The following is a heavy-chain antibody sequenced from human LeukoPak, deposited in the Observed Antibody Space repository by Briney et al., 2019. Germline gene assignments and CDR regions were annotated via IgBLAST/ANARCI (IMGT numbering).Heavy chain of an antibody. CDR1: GGTFSSYA. CDR3: ARERHSGSYSYFDY. V-gene: IGHV1-69*05. Sequence: SVKVSCKASGGTFSSYAISWVRQAPGQGLEWMGGIIPISGTANYAQKFQGRVTITTDESTSTAYMELSSLRSEDTAVYYCARERHSGSYSYFDYWGQGTLVTVSS. D-gene: IGHD1-26*01. CDR2: IIPISGTA. J-gene: IGHJ4*02.